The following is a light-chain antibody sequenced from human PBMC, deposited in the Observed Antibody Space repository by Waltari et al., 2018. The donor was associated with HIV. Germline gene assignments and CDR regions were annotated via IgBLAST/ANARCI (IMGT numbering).Light chain of an antibody. CDR1: SSNLGSHY. CDR2: RNN. CDR3: AAWDDSLSGRV. V-gene: IGLV1-47*01. Sequence: QSVLTQPPSASGTPGQRVTISCSGSSSNLGSHYVYWYQQLPGTAPKLLIYRNNQLPSGVPDRFSGSKSGTSASLAISGLRSEDEADYYCAAWDDSLSGRVFGGGTKLTVL. J-gene: IGLJ3*02.